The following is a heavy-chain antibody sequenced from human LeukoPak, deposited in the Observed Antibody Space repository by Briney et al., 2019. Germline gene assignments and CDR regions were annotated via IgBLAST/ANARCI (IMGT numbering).Heavy chain of an antibody. CDR1: GASITTYY. CDR3: ARLVRPDPLFRYYYYMDV. J-gene: IGHJ6*03. CDR2: IYTSGST. D-gene: IGHD3-9*01. V-gene: IGHV4-4*09. Sequence: TSETLSLTCTVSGASITTYYWTWIRQPPGKGLEWIGYIYTSGSTNYNPSLKSRVTTSVDTSKNQFSLKLSSVTAADTAVYYCARLVRPDPLFRYYYYMDVWGKGTTVTVSS.